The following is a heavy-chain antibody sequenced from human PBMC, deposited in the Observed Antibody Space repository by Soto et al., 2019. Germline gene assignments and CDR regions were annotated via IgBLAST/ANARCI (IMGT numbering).Heavy chain of an antibody. CDR1: GGSFSGYY. D-gene: IGHD2-15*01. V-gene: IGHV4-34*01. CDR2: INHSGST. Sequence: QVQLQQWGAGLLKPSETLSLTCAVYGGSFSGYYWSWIRQPPGKGLEWIGEINHSGSTNYNPSLKSRVTLSVDTSKNQFSLKLSSVTAADTAVYYCARVSPDIVVVVAATNLFDYWGQGTLVTVSS. CDR3: ARVSPDIVVVVAATNLFDY. J-gene: IGHJ4*02.